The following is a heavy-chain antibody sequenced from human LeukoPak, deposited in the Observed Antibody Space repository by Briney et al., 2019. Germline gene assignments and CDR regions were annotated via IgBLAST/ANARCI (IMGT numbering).Heavy chain of an antibody. D-gene: IGHD2-8*01. CDR3: ARAPNGFGAFDI. Sequence: ASVKVSCKASGGTFSSYAISWVRQAPGQGLEWMGRIIPILGIANYAQKFQGRVTITADKSTSTAYMGLSSLRSEDTAVYYCARAPNGFGAFDIWGPGTMVTVSS. CDR2: IIPILGIA. V-gene: IGHV1-69*04. CDR1: GGTFSSYA. J-gene: IGHJ3*02.